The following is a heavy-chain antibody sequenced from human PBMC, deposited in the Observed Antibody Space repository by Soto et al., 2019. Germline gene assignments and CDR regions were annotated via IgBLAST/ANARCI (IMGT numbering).Heavy chain of an antibody. Sequence: EASVKVSCKASGYTFTSYGISWVRQAPGQGLEWMGWISAYNGNTNYAQKLQGRVTMTTDTSTSTAYMELRSLRSDDTAVYYCASPASWFGRDAFDIWGQGTMVTVSS. CDR1: GYTFTSYG. V-gene: IGHV1-18*01. D-gene: IGHD3-10*01. CDR3: ASPASWFGRDAFDI. J-gene: IGHJ3*02. CDR2: ISAYNGNT.